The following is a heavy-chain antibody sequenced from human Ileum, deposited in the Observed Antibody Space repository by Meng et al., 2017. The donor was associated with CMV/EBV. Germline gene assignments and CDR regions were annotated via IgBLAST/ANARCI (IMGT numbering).Heavy chain of an antibody. CDR2: ITYDGNVR. CDR1: GFTFSAYG. CDR3: TKDGDCGHHCYPG. D-gene: IGHD2-21*01. Sequence: AAAGFTFSAYGMHWVRQAPGKVLEWVAFITYDGNVRSFADSVKGRFTISRDNSKNTLHLEMNNLKPEATAMYYCTKDGDCGHHCYPGWGQGTLVTVSS. J-gene: IGHJ4*02. V-gene: IGHV3-30*02.